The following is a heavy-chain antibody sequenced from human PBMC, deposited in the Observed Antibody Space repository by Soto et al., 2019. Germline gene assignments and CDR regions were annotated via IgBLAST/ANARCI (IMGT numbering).Heavy chain of an antibody. V-gene: IGHV3-48*02. D-gene: IGHD1-20*01. J-gene: IGHJ5*02. CDR2: ISLSGTI. Sequence: EMPLVESGVGLVQSGGSLRLSCAASGFTFSTYSINWVRQAPGKGLEWVSYISLSGTIYYADSVKGRFTISRDNAKNSLYMQMNSLSDEDTAVYYCARYNGMAGSFDPWGQGTLVTVSS. CDR1: GFTFSTYS. CDR3: ARYNGMAGSFDP.